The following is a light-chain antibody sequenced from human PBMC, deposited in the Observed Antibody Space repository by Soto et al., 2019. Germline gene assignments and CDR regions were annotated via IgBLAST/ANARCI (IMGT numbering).Light chain of an antibody. J-gene: IGKJ5*01. CDR1: QSLLHSNGYNY. CDR2: LGS. CDR3: MQARQTPIT. V-gene: IGKV2-28*01. Sequence: DIVMTQSPLSLPVTPGEPASISCRSSQSLLHSNGYNYLDWYLQKPGQSPQLLIYLGSNRSSGVPDRFSGSGSGTDFTLKISRVEAEDVGVSYCMQARQTPITFGQGTRLEIK.